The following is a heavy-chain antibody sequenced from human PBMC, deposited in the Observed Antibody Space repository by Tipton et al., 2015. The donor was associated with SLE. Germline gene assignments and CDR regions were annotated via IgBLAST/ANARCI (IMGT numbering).Heavy chain of an antibody. CDR1: GFSFSDYG. D-gene: IGHD2-8*01. CDR3: ARWGTYCTDGLCYYWFDP. CDR2: ISYDGSHE. J-gene: IGHJ5*02. V-gene: IGHV3-30*03. Sequence: RSLRLSCAASGFSFSDYGMHWVRQAPGKRLEWVATISYDGSHEYYADSVKGRFTISRDNSKNMVNLKMSSLRAEDTAVYFCARWGTYCTDGLCYYWFDPWGQGTQVTVSS.